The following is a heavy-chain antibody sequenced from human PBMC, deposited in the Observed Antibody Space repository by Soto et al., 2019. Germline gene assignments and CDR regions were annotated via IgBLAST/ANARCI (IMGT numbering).Heavy chain of an antibody. Sequence: PGGSVRLSCAASGFTFSSYSMTWVRQAPGKGLEWVSSISSSSSYIYYADSVKGRFTISRDNAKNSLYLQMNSLRAEDTAVYYCARDGVPAAIRFGYYYYGMDVWGQGTTVTVSS. D-gene: IGHD2-2*02. J-gene: IGHJ6*02. V-gene: IGHV3-21*01. CDR2: ISSSSSYI. CDR3: ARDGVPAAIRFGYYYYGMDV. CDR1: GFTFSSYS.